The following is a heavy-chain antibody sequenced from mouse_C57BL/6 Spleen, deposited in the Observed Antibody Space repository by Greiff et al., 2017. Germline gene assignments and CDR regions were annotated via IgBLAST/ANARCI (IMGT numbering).Heavy chain of an antibody. D-gene: IGHD2-5*01. V-gene: IGHV14-2*01. Sequence: EVQLQQSGAELVKPGASVKLSCTASGFNITDYYMHWVKQRTEQGLEWIGRIDPEDGVTKYAPKFQGKATITADTSSNTAYLQLSSLTYEDTAVYYCARSAYYSNPWGYWGQGTTLTVSS. J-gene: IGHJ2*01. CDR1: GFNITDYY. CDR2: IDPEDGVT. CDR3: ARSAYYSNPWGY.